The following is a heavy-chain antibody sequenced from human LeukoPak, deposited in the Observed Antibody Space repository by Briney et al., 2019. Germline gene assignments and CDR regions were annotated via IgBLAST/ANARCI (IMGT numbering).Heavy chain of an antibody. CDR3: ARVTVDIVLMVYAPQALRWIDP. V-gene: IGHV4-34*01. CDR2: INHSGST. J-gene: IGHJ5*02. CDR1: GGSFSGYY. Sequence: SETLSLTCAVYGGSFSGYYWSWIRQPPGKGLEWIGEINHSGSTNYNPSLKSRVTISVDTSKNQFSLKLSSVTAADTAVYYCARVTVDIVLMVYAPQALRWIDPWGQGTLVTVSS. D-gene: IGHD2-8*01.